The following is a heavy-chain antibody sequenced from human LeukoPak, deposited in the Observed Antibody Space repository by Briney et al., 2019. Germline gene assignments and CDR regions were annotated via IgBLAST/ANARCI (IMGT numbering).Heavy chain of an antibody. J-gene: IGHJ6*02. CDR2: VYYRGNT. D-gene: IGHD4-11*01. V-gene: IGHV4-59*01. CDR1: GGSISGSY. Sequence: KPSETVSLTCIVSGGSISGSYWSWVRQPPGKGLEWIGYVYYRGNTNYNPSLKSRVTISVDMSKNQFSLKLRSVTAADTAVYYCARTGYSSDYYGMDVWGQGTTVTVSS. CDR3: ARTGYSSDYYGMDV.